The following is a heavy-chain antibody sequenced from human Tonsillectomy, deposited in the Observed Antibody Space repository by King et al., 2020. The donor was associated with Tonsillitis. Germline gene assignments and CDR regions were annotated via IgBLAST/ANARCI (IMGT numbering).Heavy chain of an antibody. J-gene: IGHJ5*02. Sequence: VQLVQSGAEVKKPGSSVKVSCKASGGTFSSYAISWVRQAPGQGLEWMGGSIPIFGTANYAQKFQGRVTITADESTSTAYMELSSLRSEDTAVYYCVSTSHPWDWFDPCGQGTLVTVSS. CDR2: SIPIFGTA. CDR1: GGTFSSYA. D-gene: IGHD2-2*01. CDR3: VSTSHPWDWFDP. V-gene: IGHV1-69*01.